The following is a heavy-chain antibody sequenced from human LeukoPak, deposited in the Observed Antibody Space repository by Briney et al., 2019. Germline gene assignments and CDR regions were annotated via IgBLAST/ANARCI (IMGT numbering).Heavy chain of an antibody. CDR2: INHSGST. V-gene: IGHV4-34*01. CDR1: GGSFSGYY. D-gene: IGHD1-26*01. CDR3: ARGHTGATPFDY. J-gene: IGHJ4*02. Sequence: SETLSLTCAVYGGSFSGYYWSWIRQPPGKGLEWIGEINHSGSTNYNPSLKSRVTISVDTSKNQFSPKLSSVTAADTAVYYCARGHTGATPFDYWGQGTLVTVSS.